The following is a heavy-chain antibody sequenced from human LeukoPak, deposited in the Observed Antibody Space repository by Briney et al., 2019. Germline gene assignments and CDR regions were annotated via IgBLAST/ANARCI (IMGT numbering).Heavy chain of an antibody. V-gene: IGHV3-49*04. CDR2: IRSKAYGGTT. CDR1: GFTFGDYA. J-gene: IGHJ4*02. Sequence: GGSLRLSCTASGFTFGDYAMSWVRQAPGRGLEWVGFIRSKAYGGTTEYAASVKGRFTISRDDSKSIAYLQMNSLKTEDTAVYYCTRGRYDFWSGYLDYWGQGTLVTVSS. CDR3: TRGRYDFWSGYLDY. D-gene: IGHD3-3*01.